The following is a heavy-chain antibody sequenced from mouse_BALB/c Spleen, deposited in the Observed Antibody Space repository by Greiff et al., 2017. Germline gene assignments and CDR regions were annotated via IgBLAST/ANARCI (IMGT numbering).Heavy chain of an antibody. D-gene: IGHD4-1*01. J-gene: IGHJ4*01. CDR1: GFTFTDYY. CDR3: ARDLGRAMGY. CDR2: IRNKANGYTT. Sequence: EVMLVESGGGLVQPGGSLRLSCATSGFTFTDYYMSWVRQPPGKALEWLGFIRNKANGYTTEYSASVKGRFTISRDNSQSILYLQMNTLRAEDSATYYCARDLGRAMGYRGQGNSVTVSS. V-gene: IGHV7-3*02.